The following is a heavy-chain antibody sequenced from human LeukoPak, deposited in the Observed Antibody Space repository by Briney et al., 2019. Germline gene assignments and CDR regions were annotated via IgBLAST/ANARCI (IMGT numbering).Heavy chain of an antibody. J-gene: IGHJ4*02. CDR3: ANLFVGNYKDY. CDR1: GFTFSSYA. Sequence: GGSLRLSCAASGFTFSSYAMSWVRQAPGKGLEWFSAISGSGGSTYYADSVKGRFTISRDNSKNTLYLQMNSLRAEDTAVYYCANLFVGNYKDYWGQGTLVTVSS. D-gene: IGHD4-11*01. V-gene: IGHV3-23*01. CDR2: ISGSGGST.